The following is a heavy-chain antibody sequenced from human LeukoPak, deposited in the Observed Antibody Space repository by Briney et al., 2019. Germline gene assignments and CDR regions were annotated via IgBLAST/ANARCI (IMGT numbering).Heavy chain of an antibody. Sequence: PETLSLTCAVYGGSFSGYYWSWIRQPPGKGLEWIGEINHSGSTNYNPSLKSRVTISVDTSKNQFSLKLSSVTAADTAVYYCARGRGEMAPITFDYWGQGTLVTVSS. V-gene: IGHV4-34*01. CDR2: INHSGST. D-gene: IGHD5-24*01. CDR1: GGSFSGYY. CDR3: ARGRGEMAPITFDY. J-gene: IGHJ4*02.